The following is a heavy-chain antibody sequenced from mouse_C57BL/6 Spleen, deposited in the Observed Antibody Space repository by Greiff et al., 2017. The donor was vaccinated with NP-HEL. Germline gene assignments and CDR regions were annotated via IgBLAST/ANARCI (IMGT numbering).Heavy chain of an antibody. V-gene: IGHV1-9*01. D-gene: IGHD1-1*01. Sequence: LQQSGASVKLSCKATGYTFTGYWIEWVKQRPGHGLEWIGEILPGSGSTNYNEKFKGKATFTADTSSNTAYMQLSSLTTEDSAIYYCANYGSSPYAMDYWGQGTSVTVSS. J-gene: IGHJ4*01. CDR3: ANYGSSPYAMDY. CDR2: ILPGSGST. CDR1: GYTFTGYW.